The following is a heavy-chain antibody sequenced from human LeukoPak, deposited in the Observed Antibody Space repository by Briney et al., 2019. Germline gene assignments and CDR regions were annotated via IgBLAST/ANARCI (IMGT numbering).Heavy chain of an antibody. CDR2: MHYSGST. Sequence: SETLSLTCTVSGASISSYYWSWIRQPPGKGVEWIGDMHYSGSTNYNPSLRSRVTISVDTSKNQFSLKLSSVTAADTAVYYCARFYDRSGPHFDYWGQGTLVTVSS. J-gene: IGHJ4*02. V-gene: IGHV4-59*01. D-gene: IGHD3-22*01. CDR1: GASISSYY. CDR3: ARFYDRSGPHFDY.